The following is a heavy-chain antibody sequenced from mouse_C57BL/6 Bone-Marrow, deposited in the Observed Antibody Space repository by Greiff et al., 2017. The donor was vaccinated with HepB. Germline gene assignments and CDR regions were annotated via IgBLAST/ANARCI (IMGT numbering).Heavy chain of an antibody. CDR1: GFTFSTSG. J-gene: IGHJ2*01. Sequence: EVKVEESGGDLVKPGGSLKLSCVASGFTFSTSGMSWVRQTPDKRLEWVATINTGGTYTYYPDSVKGRFTISKDTAKSTLFLQMSSLKSEDTAIYYCARDRFYYYFDYWGQGTTLTVSS. V-gene: IGHV5-6*02. CDR2: INTGGTYT. D-gene: IGHD2-1*01. CDR3: ARDRFYYYFDY.